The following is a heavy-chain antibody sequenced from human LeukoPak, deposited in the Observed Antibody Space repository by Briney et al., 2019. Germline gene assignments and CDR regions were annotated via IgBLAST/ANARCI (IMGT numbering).Heavy chain of an antibody. V-gene: IGHV1-8*01. Sequence: GASVKVSCTASGYTFTSYDINWVRQATGQGLEWMGWMSPNSGNTAYAQKFQGRVTMTRNTSISTAYMELSSLRSEDTAVYYCARAEYKTSYDFWSGYYRSGDYYYYGMDVWGQGTTVTVSS. J-gene: IGHJ6*02. CDR1: GYTFTSYD. D-gene: IGHD3-3*01. CDR3: ARAEYKTSYDFWSGYYRSGDYYYYGMDV. CDR2: MSPNSGNT.